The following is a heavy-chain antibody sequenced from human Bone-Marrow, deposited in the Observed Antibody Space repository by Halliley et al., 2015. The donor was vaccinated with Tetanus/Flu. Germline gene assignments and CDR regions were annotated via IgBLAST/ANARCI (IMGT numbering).Heavy chain of an antibody. D-gene: IGHD3-22*01. CDR3: ARASYYYDSSGYYFLPAYYFDY. Sequence: SYTPSLKGRVTISVDTAKNQFFLKLSSVTAADTAVYYCARASYYYDSSGYYFLPAYYFDYWGQGTLVTVSS. V-gene: IGHV4-30-2*05. J-gene: IGHJ4*02.